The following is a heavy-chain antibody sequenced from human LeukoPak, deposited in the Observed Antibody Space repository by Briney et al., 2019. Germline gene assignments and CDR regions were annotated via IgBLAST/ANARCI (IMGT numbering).Heavy chain of an antibody. D-gene: IGHD4-17*01. J-gene: IGHJ5*02. V-gene: IGHV4-34*01. CDR3: ARTPGDYYNWFDP. CDR2: INHSGST. CDR1: GGSFSGYY. Sequence: PSETLSLTCAVYGGSFSGYYWSWIRQPPGKGLEWIGEINHSGSTNYNPSLKSRVTISVDTSKNQFSLKLSSVTAADTAVCYCARTPGDYYNWFDPWGQGTLVTVSS.